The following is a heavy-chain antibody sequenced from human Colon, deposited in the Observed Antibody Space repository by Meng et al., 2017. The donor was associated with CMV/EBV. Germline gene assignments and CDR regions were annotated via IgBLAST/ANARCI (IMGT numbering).Heavy chain of an antibody. J-gene: IGHJ4*02. V-gene: IGHV3-7*01. Sequence: GGSLRLSCAASGFTFSSYGMHWVRQAPGKGLEWVANIKYDGSETHYVDSLKGRITISRDNAKNSLFLQINSLRPEDTAVFFCARFGVNKPFDYWGQGTLVTVSS. CDR1: GFTFSSYG. CDR3: ARFGVNKPFDY. CDR2: IKYDGSET. D-gene: IGHD3-10*01.